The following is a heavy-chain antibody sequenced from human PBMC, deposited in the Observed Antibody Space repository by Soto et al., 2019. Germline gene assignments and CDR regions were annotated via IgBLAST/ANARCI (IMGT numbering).Heavy chain of an antibody. Sequence: QVQLVESGGGVVQPGRSLRLSCAASGFTFSSYGMHWVRQAPGKGLEWVAVIWYDGGNKYYADSVKGRFTISRDNSKNPLYRQMNSLRAEDTAVYYCAREGLGERRGYGMDVWGQGTTVTVSS. CDR3: AREGLGERRGYGMDV. CDR1: GFTFSSYG. J-gene: IGHJ6*02. V-gene: IGHV3-33*01. CDR2: IWYDGGNK. D-gene: IGHD1-1*01.